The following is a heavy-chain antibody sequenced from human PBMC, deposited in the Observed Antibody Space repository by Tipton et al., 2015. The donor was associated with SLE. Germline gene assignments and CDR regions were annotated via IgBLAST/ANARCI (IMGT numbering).Heavy chain of an antibody. D-gene: IGHD2-21*02. CDR1: GDSITSHY. J-gene: IGHJ4*02. Sequence: TLSLTCTVSGDSITSHYWNWIRQPPGKGLEWIGYIYYNGHTNYSPSLKSRVTLSVDTSKNQFSLTLSSVTAADTAVYYCARLNDATAIASFDYWGQGNLVTVSS. CDR3: ARLNDATAIASFDY. V-gene: IGHV4-59*11. CDR2: IYYNGHT.